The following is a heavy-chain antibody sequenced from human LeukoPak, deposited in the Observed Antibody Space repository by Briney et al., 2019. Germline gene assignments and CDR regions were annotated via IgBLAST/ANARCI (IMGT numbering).Heavy chain of an antibody. D-gene: IGHD2-2*01. CDR3: TTDIGPAANGDYFDY. J-gene: IGHJ4*02. CDR2: ISSSSSTI. Sequence: GGSLRLSCAASGFTFSTYGINWVRQAPGGGLEWVSYISSSSSTIYYADSVKGRFTISRDNAKNSLYLQMNSLKTEDTAVYYCTTDIGPAANGDYFDYWGQGTLVTVSS. CDR1: GFTFSTYG. V-gene: IGHV3-48*04.